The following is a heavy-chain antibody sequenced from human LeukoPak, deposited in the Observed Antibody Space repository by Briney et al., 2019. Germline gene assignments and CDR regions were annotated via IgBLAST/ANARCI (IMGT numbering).Heavy chain of an antibody. V-gene: IGHV4-34*01. Sequence: SETLSLTCAVYGGSFSGYYWSWIRQPPGKGLEWIGEINHSGSTNYNPSLKSRVTISVDTSKNQFSLKLSSVTAADTAVYYCARLYYDSSGPPGGGWFDPWGQGTLVTVSS. D-gene: IGHD3-22*01. CDR1: GGSFSGYY. J-gene: IGHJ5*02. CDR3: ARLYYDSSGPPGGGWFDP. CDR2: INHSGST.